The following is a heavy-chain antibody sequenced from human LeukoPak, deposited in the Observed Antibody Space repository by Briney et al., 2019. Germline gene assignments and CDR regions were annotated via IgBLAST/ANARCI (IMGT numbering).Heavy chain of an antibody. D-gene: IGHD1-26*01. CDR2: ISGSGGST. CDR3: AKGPGGSYLNWFDP. V-gene: IGHV3-23*01. Sequence: PGGSLRLCCAASGFTFSSYAMSWARQAPGKGLEWVSAISGSGGSTYYADSVKGRFTISRDNSKNTLYLQMNSLRAEDTAVYYCAKGPGGSYLNWFDPWGQGTLVTVSS. J-gene: IGHJ5*02. CDR1: GFTFSSYA.